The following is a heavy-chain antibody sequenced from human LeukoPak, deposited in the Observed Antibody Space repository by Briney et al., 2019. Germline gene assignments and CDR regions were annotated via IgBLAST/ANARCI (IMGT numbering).Heavy chain of an antibody. CDR3: ARALVHRH. CDR1: GGSFSDYY. V-gene: IGHV4-34*01. D-gene: IGHD3-16*02. CDR2: INHSGST. Sequence: RPSETLSLTCAVYGGSFSDYYWSWIRQPPGKGLQWIGEINHSGSTNYNPSLKSRVTISVDTSKNQFSLKLSSVTAADTAVYYCARALVHRHWGQGTLVTVSS. J-gene: IGHJ4*02.